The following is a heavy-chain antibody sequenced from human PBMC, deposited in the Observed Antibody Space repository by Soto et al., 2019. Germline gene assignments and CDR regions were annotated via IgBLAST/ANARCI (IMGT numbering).Heavy chain of an antibody. V-gene: IGHV3-30*18. Sequence: GGSLRLSCAASGFTFSSYGMHWVRQAPGKGLEWVAVISYDGSNKYYADSVKGRFTISRDNSKNTLYLQMNSLRAEDTAVYYCAKDLITGTIPRYYGMDVWGQGTTVTVSS. CDR2: ISYDGSNK. J-gene: IGHJ6*02. CDR3: AKDLITGTIPRYYGMDV. CDR1: GFTFSSYG. D-gene: IGHD1-7*01.